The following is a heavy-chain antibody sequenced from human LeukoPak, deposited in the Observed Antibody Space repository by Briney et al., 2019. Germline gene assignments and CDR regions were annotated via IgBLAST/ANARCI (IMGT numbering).Heavy chain of an antibody. CDR2: LNAAGGST. J-gene: IGHJ4*02. D-gene: IGHD6-19*01. CDR1: EFTFSSSA. V-gene: IGHV3-23*01. Sequence: GGSLRLSCAASEFTFSSSAMSWVRQAPGKGLKWVSLNAAGGSTFYADFVKGRFTISRDNSKNTLYLQMNSLRAEDTALYYCAKDAPTSGWDFDSWGQGTLVTVSS. CDR3: AKDAPTSGWDFDS.